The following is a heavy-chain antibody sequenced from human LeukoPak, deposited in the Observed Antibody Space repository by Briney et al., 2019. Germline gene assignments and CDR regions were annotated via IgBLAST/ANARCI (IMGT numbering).Heavy chain of an antibody. CDR1: GFIFNNYA. CDR3: AKDNRRHYTSGPNPDSLH. J-gene: IGHJ4*02. Sequence: GGSLRLSCAGSGFIFNNYAMHWVRQPTGKGLEWVSGISWNSGSIDYADSVKGRFTISRDNAKNSLYLQMNSLRVEDTAFYYCAKDNRRHYTSGPNPDSLHWGQGALVTVSS. V-gene: IGHV3-9*01. CDR2: ISWNSGSI. D-gene: IGHD6-19*01.